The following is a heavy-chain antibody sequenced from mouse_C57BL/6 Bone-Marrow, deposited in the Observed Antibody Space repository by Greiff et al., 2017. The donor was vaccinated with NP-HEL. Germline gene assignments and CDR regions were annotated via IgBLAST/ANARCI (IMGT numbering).Heavy chain of an antibody. V-gene: IGHV5-17*01. CDR1: GFTFSDYG. D-gene: IGHD2-2*01. CDR3: ARGGYDETWFAY. J-gene: IGHJ3*01. Sequence: EVQLVESGGGLVKPGGSLKLSCAASGFTFSDYGMHWVRQAPEKGLEWVAYISSGSSTIYYADTVKGRFTISRDNAKNTLFLQMTSLRSEDTAMYYCARGGYDETWFAYWGQGTLVTVSA. CDR2: ISSGSSTI.